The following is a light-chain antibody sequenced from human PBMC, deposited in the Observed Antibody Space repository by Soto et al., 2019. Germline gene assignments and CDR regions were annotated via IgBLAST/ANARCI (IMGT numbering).Light chain of an antibody. CDR1: QDISNY. CDR2: DAS. Sequence: DIQMTQSPSSLSASVGDRVTITCQASQDISNYLNWYQQKPGKAPKVLINDASNLETGVPSRFSGSGSGTDFTLTIRSLQPEDIATYYCQQYDNLPLAFTFGPGTKVDIK. J-gene: IGKJ3*01. V-gene: IGKV1-33*01. CDR3: QQYDNLPLAFT.